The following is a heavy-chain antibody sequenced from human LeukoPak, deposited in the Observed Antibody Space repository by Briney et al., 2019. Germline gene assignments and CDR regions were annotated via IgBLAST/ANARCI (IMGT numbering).Heavy chain of an antibody. CDR1: GFTFSDYG. J-gene: IGHJ4*02. CDR2: IRFDGSNK. Sequence: PGGSLRLSCVASGFTFSDYGIHWVRRAPGRGLEWVAFIRFDGSNKYYPDSVQGRFTISRDNSKNTVYLQMNSLTPEDTAFYYCAKVNSSWFDYWGQGTLVTVSS. D-gene: IGHD6-6*01. V-gene: IGHV3-30*02. CDR3: AKVNSSWFDY.